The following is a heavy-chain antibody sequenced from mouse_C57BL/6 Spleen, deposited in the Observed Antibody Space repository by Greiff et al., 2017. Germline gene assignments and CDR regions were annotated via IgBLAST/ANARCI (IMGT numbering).Heavy chain of an antibody. D-gene: IGHD1-1*01. J-gene: IGHJ1*03. CDR2: IYPGDGDT. CDR3: ARPPHYYGSSYGYFDV. Sequence: QVQLQQSGPELVKPGASVKISCKASGYAFSGSWMNWVKQRPGKGLEWIGRIYPGDGDTNYNGKFKGKATLTSVKSSSSAYMQLSSLTSENSAVYFCARPPHYYGSSYGYFDVWGTGTTVTVSS. CDR1: GYAFSGSW. V-gene: IGHV1-82*01.